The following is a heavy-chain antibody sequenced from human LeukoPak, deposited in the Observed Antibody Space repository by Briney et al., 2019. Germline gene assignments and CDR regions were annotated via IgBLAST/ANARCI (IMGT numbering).Heavy chain of an antibody. CDR1: GGSISSYY. CDR3: ARVYCSGGSCSAPRAYYYYMDV. CDR2: IYTSGST. J-gene: IGHJ6*03. Sequence: SETLSLTCTVSGGSISSYYWSWIRQPAGKGLEWIGRIYTSGSTNYNPSLKSRVTMLVDTSKNQFSLKLSSVTAADTAVYYCARVYCSGGSCSAPRAYYYYMDVWGKGTTVTVSS. D-gene: IGHD2-15*01. V-gene: IGHV4-4*07.